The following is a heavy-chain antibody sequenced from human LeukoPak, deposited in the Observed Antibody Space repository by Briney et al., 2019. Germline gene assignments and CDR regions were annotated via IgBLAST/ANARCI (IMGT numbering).Heavy chain of an antibody. D-gene: IGHD3-22*01. J-gene: IGHJ4*02. CDR2: ISAYNGNT. CDR3: ARVYYYDSSGYYPSFFDY. CDR1: GYTFTSYG. V-gene: IGHV1-18*01. Sequence: ASVKVSCKASGYTFTSYGISWVRQAPGQGLEWMGWISAYNGNTNYAQKLQGRVTMTTDTSTSTAYMELRSLRSDDTAVYYCARVYYYDSSGYYPSFFDYWGQGTLVTVSS.